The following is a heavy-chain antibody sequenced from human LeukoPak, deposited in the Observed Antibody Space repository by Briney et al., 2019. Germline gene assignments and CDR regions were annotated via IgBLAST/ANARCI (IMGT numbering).Heavy chain of an antibody. CDR3: ARNRGRGVINYFDY. CDR1: GFTFSSYS. J-gene: IGHJ4*02. V-gene: IGHV3-21*01. D-gene: IGHD3-10*01. CDR2: ISSSSSYI. Sequence: GGSLRLSCAASGFTFSSYSMNWVRQAPGKGLEWVSSISSSSSYIYYADSVKGRFTISRDNAKNSLYLQMNSLRAEDTAVYYCARNRGRGVINYFDYWAREPWSPSPQ.